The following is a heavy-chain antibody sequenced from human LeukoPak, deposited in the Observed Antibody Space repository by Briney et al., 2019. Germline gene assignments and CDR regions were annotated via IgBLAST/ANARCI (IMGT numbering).Heavy chain of an antibody. D-gene: IGHD3-22*01. CDR1: GFTFSSYA. V-gene: IGHV3-23*01. CDR3: AKDRYYDSSRANFYY. CDR2: ISGSGGST. Sequence: PGGSLRLSCAASGFTFSSYAMSWVRQAPGKGLEWVSAISGSGGSTYYADSVKGRFTISRDNSKNTLYLQMNSLRAEDTAVYYCAKDRYYDSSRANFYYWGQGTLVTVSS. J-gene: IGHJ4*02.